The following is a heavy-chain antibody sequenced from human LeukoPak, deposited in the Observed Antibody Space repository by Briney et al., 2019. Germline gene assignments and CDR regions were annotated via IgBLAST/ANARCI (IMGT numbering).Heavy chain of an antibody. CDR3: ARRLGLGFGEYSNNWFDP. Sequence: GGSLRLSCAASGFTFSSYWMSWVRQAPGKGLEWVANIKHDGSEKYHVDSVKGRFTISRDNAKNSLYLQMNSLRAEDTAVYYCARRLGLGFGEYSNNWFDPWGQGTLVTVSS. D-gene: IGHD3-10*01. V-gene: IGHV3-7*01. CDR2: IKHDGSEK. CDR1: GFTFSSYW. J-gene: IGHJ5*02.